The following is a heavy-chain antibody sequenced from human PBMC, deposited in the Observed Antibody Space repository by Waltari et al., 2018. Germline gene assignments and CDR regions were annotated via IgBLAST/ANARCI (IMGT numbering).Heavy chain of an antibody. D-gene: IGHD6-13*01. CDR1: GFTFSTYS. V-gene: IGHV3-48*04. J-gene: IGHJ4*02. CDR2: ISSRSGTI. Sequence: EVQLVESGGGLVQPGGSLRLSCAVSGFTFSTYSMNWVRQAPGKGLEWVSFISSRSGTINYADSVEGRFTISRDNAKNSLYLQMNSLRAEDTAVYYCARDAATYNSNYLDYWGQGTLVTVSS. CDR3: ARDAATYNSNYLDY.